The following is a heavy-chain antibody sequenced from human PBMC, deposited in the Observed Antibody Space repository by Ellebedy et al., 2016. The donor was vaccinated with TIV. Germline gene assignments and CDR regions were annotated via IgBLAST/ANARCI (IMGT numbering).Heavy chain of an antibody. Sequence: SETLSLXCTVSGGSISSYYWSWIRQPAGKGLEWIGRIYTSGSTNYNPSLKSRVTMSVDTSKNQFSLKLSSVTAADTAVYYCARGYYYDSSGYYSYNWFDPWGQGTLVTVSS. CDR2: IYTSGST. D-gene: IGHD3-22*01. CDR3: ARGYYYDSSGYYSYNWFDP. V-gene: IGHV4-4*07. CDR1: GGSISSYY. J-gene: IGHJ5*02.